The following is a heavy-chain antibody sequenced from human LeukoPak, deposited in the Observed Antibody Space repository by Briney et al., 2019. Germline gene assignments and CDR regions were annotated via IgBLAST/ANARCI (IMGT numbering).Heavy chain of an antibody. CDR3: ANELGEQWLVLEEAFDI. D-gene: IGHD6-19*01. J-gene: IGHJ3*02. CDR2: ISGSGGST. Sequence: GGSLRLSCAASGFTFSSYAMSWVRQAPGKGLEWVSAISGSGGSTYYADSVKGRFTISRDNSKNTLYLQMNSLRAEDTAVYYCANELGEQWLVLEEAFDIWGQGTMVTVSS. V-gene: IGHV3-23*01. CDR1: GFTFSSYA.